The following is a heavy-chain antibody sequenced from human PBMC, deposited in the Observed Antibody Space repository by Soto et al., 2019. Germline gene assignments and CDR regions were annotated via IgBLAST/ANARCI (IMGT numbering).Heavy chain of an antibody. J-gene: IGHJ4*01. CDR3: ARHGDPYTDVDTSFYNFDS. CDR1: GYNFDNNW. Sequence: PGESLKISCQASGYNFDNNWISWVRQRPGKGLEWMGRIDPGNSAVKYGPCFEGRVTISIDKSIATASLEIVSLKASDTAIYFCARHGDPYTDVDTSFYNFDSWTHGTLVPVSS. V-gene: IGHV5-10-1*01. D-gene: IGHD5-18*01. CDR2: IDPGNSAV.